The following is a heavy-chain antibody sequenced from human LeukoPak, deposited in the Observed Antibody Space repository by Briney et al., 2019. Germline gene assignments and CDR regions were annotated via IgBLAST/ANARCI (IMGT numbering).Heavy chain of an antibody. CDR2: ISSGGST. J-gene: IGHJ6*02. Sequence: GGSLRLSCAASGFTFSSYWMSWVRQAPGKGLEWVSVISSGGSTYYAHSVKGRFTISRDNSKNTLYLQMNSLRAEDTAVYYCARDKVYYGSGSYNHPPKAPYYYYGMDVWGQGTTVTVSS. D-gene: IGHD3-10*01. CDR1: GFTFSSYW. CDR3: ARDKVYYGSGSYNHPPKAPYYYYGMDV. V-gene: IGHV3-66*01.